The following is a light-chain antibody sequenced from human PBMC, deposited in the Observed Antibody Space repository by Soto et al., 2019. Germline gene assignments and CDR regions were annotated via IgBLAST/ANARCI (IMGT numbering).Light chain of an antibody. V-gene: IGKV3-20*01. Sequence: EIVLKQSPGTLYLSPGERATLSCRASQSVSSSYLAWYQQKPGQAPRLLIYGASSRATGIPDRFSGSGCGTDFTLTISRLEPEDFAVYYCQQYGSSPPFTFGQGTKLEIK. CDR1: QSVSSSY. CDR2: GAS. J-gene: IGKJ2*01. CDR3: QQYGSSPPFT.